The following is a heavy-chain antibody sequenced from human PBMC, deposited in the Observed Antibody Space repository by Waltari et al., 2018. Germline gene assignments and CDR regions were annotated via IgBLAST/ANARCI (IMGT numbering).Heavy chain of an antibody. J-gene: IGHJ4*02. Sequence: QLQLQESGPGLVKPSETLSLTCTVSGGSISSSSYYWGWIRQPPGKGLEWIGSIYYSGSTAYNPALKSRVTISVDTSKNQFSLKLSSVTAADTAVYYCARDSGVAGTLPEYWGQGTLVTVSS. V-gene: IGHV4-39*07. CDR2: IYYSGST. CDR1: GGSISSSSYY. D-gene: IGHD6-19*01. CDR3: ARDSGVAGTLPEY.